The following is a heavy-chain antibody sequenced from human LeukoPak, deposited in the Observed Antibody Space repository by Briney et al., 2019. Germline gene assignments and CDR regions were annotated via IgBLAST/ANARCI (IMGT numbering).Heavy chain of an antibody. CDR1: GFTFSSYG. D-gene: IGHD1-26*01. V-gene: IGHV3-30*18. CDR3: AKDSRHSGSSWPFYYFDY. J-gene: IGHJ4*02. CDR2: ISYDGSNK. Sequence: GGSLRLSCAASGFTFSSYGKHWVRMAPGKGMERVAVISYDGSNKYYPDSVKGRFTISRDNSKNTLYLQMNSLRAEDTAVYYCAKDSRHSGSSWPFYYFDYWGQGTLVTVSS.